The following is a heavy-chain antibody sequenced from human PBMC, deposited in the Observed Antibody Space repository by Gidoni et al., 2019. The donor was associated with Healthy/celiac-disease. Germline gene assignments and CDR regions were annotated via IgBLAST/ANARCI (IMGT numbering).Heavy chain of an antibody. V-gene: IGHV1-69*06. Sequence: QVQLVQSGAEVKQPGSSVKVSCKASGGTFSSYAISWVRQAPGPGLEWMGGIIPIFGTANYAQKFQGRVTITADKSTSTAYMELSSLRSEDTAVYYCARLLDIAAQTPYYYGMDVWGQGTTVTVSS. D-gene: IGHD6-6*01. CDR3: ARLLDIAAQTPYYYGMDV. CDR2: IIPIFGTA. J-gene: IGHJ6*02. CDR1: GGTFSSYA.